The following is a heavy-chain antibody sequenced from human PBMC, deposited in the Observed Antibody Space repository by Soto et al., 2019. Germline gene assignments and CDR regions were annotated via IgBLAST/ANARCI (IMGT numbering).Heavy chain of an antibody. V-gene: IGHV4-34*01. CDR1: GGSFSGYY. CDR2: INHSGST. Sequence: QVQLQQWGAGLLKPSETLSLTCAVYGGSFSGYYWSWIRQPPGKGLEWIGEINHSGSTNYNPSLKSRVTISVDTSKNQFSLKLSSVTAADTAVYYCARGGELPQLRYFDYWGQGTLVTVSS. D-gene: IGHD1-26*01. J-gene: IGHJ4*02. CDR3: ARGGELPQLRYFDY.